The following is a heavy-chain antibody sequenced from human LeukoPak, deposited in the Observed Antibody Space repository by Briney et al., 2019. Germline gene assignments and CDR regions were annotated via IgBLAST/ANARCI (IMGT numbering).Heavy chain of an antibody. D-gene: IGHD3-22*01. CDR1: GGSISSSSYY. J-gene: IGHJ5*02. Sequence: SETLSPTCTVSGGSISSSSYYWGCIRQPPGKGLEWIASISYSGSTYYNPSLKSRVTMSVDTSKNQFSLKLRSVTPADTAMYYCARDWMDYYDSSGGNWFDPWGQGTLVTVSS. V-gene: IGHV4-39*07. CDR2: ISYSGST. CDR3: ARDWMDYYDSSGGNWFDP.